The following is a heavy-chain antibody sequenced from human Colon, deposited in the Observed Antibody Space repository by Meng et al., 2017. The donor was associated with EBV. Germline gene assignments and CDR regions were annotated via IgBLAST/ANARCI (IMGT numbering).Heavy chain of an antibody. CDR2: IYYIGGT. CDR3: ARVSGRSFDP. CDR1: GDSVATGRYY. D-gene: IGHD3-10*01. V-gene: IGHV4-61*01. J-gene: IGHJ5*02. Sequence: QVKPQESGPGLVKPSETLSLTCTVSGDSVATGRYYWSWIRQPPGKGLEWIAYIYYIGGTNYNPSLKSRLTISLDTSKNQFSLSLRSVTAADTAVYYCARVSGRSFDPWGQGTLVTVSS.